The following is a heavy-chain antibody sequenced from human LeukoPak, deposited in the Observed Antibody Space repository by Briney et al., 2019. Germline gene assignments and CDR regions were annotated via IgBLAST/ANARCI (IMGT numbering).Heavy chain of an antibody. CDR1: GFTVSSNY. CDR3: ARGWATPDWFDP. Sequence: HPGGSLRLSCAASGFTVSSNYMSWVRQAPGKGLEWVSVIYSGGSTYYADSVKGRFTISRDNARNSLYLQMNSLRAEDTAVYYCARGWATPDWFDPWGQGTLVTVSS. J-gene: IGHJ5*02. CDR2: IYSGGST. D-gene: IGHD2-15*01. V-gene: IGHV3-66*01.